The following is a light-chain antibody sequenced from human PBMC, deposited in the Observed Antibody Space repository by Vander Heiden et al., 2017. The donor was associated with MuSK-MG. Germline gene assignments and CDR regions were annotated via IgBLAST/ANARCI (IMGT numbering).Light chain of an antibody. CDR2: DAS. V-gene: IGKV3-11*01. Sequence: EIVLTQSPATLSLSPGERATLSCRASQSVSSYLAWYQQKPGQAPRLLIYDASTRTTSIPARFSGSGSGTDFTLTISSLEPEDFAVYYCQQRSNWPPFTFGPGTKVDIK. CDR3: QQRSNWPPFT. CDR1: QSVSSY. J-gene: IGKJ3*01.